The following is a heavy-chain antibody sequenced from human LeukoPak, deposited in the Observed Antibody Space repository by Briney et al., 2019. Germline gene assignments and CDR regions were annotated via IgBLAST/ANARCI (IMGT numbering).Heavy chain of an antibody. Sequence: PSETLSLTCTVSGGSIINYYWSWIRQPPGKGLEWIGYIYYSGSTKYNPSLESRVTMSVDTSKNQFSLKLSSVTAADTAVYYCARDNNYYGSGSYHDYWGQGTLVTVSS. J-gene: IGHJ4*02. CDR1: GGSIINYY. CDR3: ARDNNYYGSGSYHDY. CDR2: IYYSGST. D-gene: IGHD3-10*01. V-gene: IGHV4-59*12.